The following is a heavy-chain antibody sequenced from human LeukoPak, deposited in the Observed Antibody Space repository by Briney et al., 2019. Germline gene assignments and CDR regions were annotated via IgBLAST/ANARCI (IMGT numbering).Heavy chain of an antibody. CDR3: TRDGSGYSSSWYEADFDY. CDR1: GFTFGDYA. V-gene: IGHV3-49*04. J-gene: IGHJ4*02. Sequence: GQSLRLSCTASGFTFGDYAMSWVLQAPGKGLEWVGFIRSKAYGGTTEYAASVKGRVTISRDDSKSIAYLQMNSLKTEDTAVYYCTRDGSGYSSSWYEADFDYWGQGTLVTVSS. D-gene: IGHD6-13*01. CDR2: IRSKAYGGTT.